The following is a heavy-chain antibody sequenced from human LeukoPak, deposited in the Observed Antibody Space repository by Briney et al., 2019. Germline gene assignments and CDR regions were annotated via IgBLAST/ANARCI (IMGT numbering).Heavy chain of an antibody. CDR2: INHSGST. V-gene: IGHV4-34*01. D-gene: IGHD3-22*01. CDR3: ARAYYDSGPPFDY. Sequence: SETLSLTCAVYGGSFSGYYWSWIRQPPGKGLEWIGEINHSGSTNYNPSLKSRVTISVDTSKNQFSLKLSSVTAADTAVYYRARAYYDSGPPFDYWGQGTLVTVSS. CDR1: GGSFSGYY. J-gene: IGHJ4*02.